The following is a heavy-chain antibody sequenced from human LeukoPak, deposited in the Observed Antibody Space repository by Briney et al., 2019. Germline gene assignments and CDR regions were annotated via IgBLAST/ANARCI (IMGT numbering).Heavy chain of an antibody. V-gene: IGHV3-7*01. Sequence: GGSLRLSCAASGFSFNSYWMSWVRQAPGTGLEWVANIRQDGSERYYADSLKGRFTISRDNAKNSLYLQMNSLRAEDTAVYYCARCSGYGMDVWGQGTTVTVSS. J-gene: IGHJ6*02. D-gene: IGHD3-10*02. CDR3: ARCSGYGMDV. CDR1: GFSFNSYW. CDR2: IRQDGSER.